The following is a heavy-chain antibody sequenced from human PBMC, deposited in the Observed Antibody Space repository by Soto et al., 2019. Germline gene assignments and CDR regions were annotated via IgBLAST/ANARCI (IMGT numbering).Heavy chain of an antibody. CDR3: ASSSGLVAARRGRYYYGMDV. CDR2: MNPNSGNT. V-gene: IGHV1-8*01. J-gene: IGHJ6*02. Sequence: ASVKVSCKASGYTFTSYDINWVRQATGQGLEWMGWMNPNSGNTGYAQKFQGRVTMTRNTSISTAYMELSSLRSEDTAVYYCASSSGLVAARRGRYYYGMDVWGQGTTVTVSS. D-gene: IGHD6-6*01. CDR1: GYTFTSYD.